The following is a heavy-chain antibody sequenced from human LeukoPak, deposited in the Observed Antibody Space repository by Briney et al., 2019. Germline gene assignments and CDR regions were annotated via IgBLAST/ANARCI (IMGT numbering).Heavy chain of an antibody. Sequence: ASVKVSCKASGYTFTSYGISWVRQAPGQGLEWMGWISAYNGNTNYAQKLQGRVTMTTDTSTSTAYMGLRSLRSDDTAVYYCARDRYCSSTSCYYYGMDVWGQGTTVTVSS. V-gene: IGHV1-18*01. J-gene: IGHJ6*02. CDR1: GYTFTSYG. CDR2: ISAYNGNT. D-gene: IGHD2-2*01. CDR3: ARDRYCSSTSCYYYGMDV.